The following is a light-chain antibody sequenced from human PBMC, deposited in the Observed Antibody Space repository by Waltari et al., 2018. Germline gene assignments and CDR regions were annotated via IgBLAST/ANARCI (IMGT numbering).Light chain of an antibody. J-gene: IGLJ1*01. V-gene: IGLV1-40*01. CDR1: NSNIGAGYD. Sequence: QRVTISCTGSNSNIGAGYDVHWYQQLPTKAPKLLIFANNNRPSGVPDRFSGSRSGPSASLAITGLQAEDEADYYCQSYESSLSHSVFGTGTKVSVL. CDR3: QSYESSLSHSV. CDR2: ANN.